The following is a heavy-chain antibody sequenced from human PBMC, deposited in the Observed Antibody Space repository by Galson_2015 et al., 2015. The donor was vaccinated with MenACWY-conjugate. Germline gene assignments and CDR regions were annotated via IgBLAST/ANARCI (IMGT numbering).Heavy chain of an antibody. J-gene: IGHJ6*02. CDR3: ARDLSSMGYYYYGLDV. CDR1: GFTFSSYA. D-gene: IGHD6-13*01. V-gene: IGHV3-23*01. Sequence: SLRLSCAASGFTFSSYAMSWVRQAPGKGLERVSTISGGGGGTFYADSVKGRFTISRDNSRNTLYQQMNSLRAEDTAVYYCARDLSSMGYYYYGLDVWGQGTTITVSS. CDR2: ISGGGGGT.